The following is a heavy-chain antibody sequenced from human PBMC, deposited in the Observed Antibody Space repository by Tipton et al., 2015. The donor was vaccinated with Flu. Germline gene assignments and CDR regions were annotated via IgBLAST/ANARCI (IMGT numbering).Heavy chain of an antibody. CDR1: DDSISSGRYY. CDR2: LYYSGST. J-gene: IGHJ3*02. D-gene: IGHD4-23*01. CDR3: ARDAGGFGGNPLAFDI. Sequence: LRLSCTVSDDSISSGRYYWGRIRQPPGKGLEWIANLYYSGSTYYNPSLKSRVTISMDTSKSHFFLRLTSVTAADTAVYYCARDAGGFGGNPLAFDIWGQGTMVTVSS. V-gene: IGHV4-39*07.